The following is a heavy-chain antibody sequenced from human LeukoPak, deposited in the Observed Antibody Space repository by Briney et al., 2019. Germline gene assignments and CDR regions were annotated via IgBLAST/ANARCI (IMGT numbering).Heavy chain of an antibody. CDR2: ISGSGGST. CDR1: GFTFSSYA. CDR3: AKDCSSTRCYEPAFGY. Sequence: GGSLRLSCAASGFTFSSYAMSWVRQAPGKELEWVSAISGSGGSTYYADSVKGRFTISRDNSKNTLYLQMNSLRAEDTAVYYCAKDCSSTRCYEPAFGYWGQGALVTVSS. J-gene: IGHJ4*02. V-gene: IGHV3-23*01. D-gene: IGHD2-2*01.